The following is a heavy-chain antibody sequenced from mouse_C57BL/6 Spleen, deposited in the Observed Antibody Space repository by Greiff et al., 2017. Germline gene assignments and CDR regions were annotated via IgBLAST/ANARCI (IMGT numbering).Heavy chain of an antibody. V-gene: IGHV5-4*01. J-gene: IGHJ3*01. CDR3: ARELTSWFAY. CDR1: GFTFSSYG. Sequence: EVQVVESGGGLVKPGGSLKLSCAASGFTFSSYGMSWVRQTPEQRLEWVGTISDGGSYTYYPDNVKGRVTISRDKAKNNLYLQMSHLTSEDTAMYYCARELTSWFAYWGQGTLVTVSA. D-gene: IGHD4-1*01. CDR2: ISDGGSYT.